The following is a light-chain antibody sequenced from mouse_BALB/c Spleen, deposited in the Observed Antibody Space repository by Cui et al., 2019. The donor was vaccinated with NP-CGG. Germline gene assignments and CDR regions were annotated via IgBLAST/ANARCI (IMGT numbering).Light chain of an antibody. V-gene: IGLV1*01. Sequence: VVTQESALTTSPGETVTLTCRSSTGAVTTSNYANWVQEKPDHLFTGLIGATNNRAPGIPARFSGSLIGDKAALTITGAQTEDEAMYFCALWYSNHWVFGGGTKLTVL. CDR2: ATN. J-gene: IGLJ1*01. CDR1: TGAVTTSNY. CDR3: ALWYSNHWV.